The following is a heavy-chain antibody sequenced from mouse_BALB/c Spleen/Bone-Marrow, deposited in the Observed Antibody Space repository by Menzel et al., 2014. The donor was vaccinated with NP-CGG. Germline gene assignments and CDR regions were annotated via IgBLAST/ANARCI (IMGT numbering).Heavy chain of an antibody. J-gene: IGHJ3*01. CDR3: ATARATWFAY. V-gene: IGHV1-9*01. CDR1: GYTFSSYW. D-gene: IGHD3-2*01. CDR2: ILPGSGST. Sequence: QVQLQQSGAELMKPGASVKISCKATGYTFSSYWIEWVKQRPGHGLEWIGEILPGSGSTNYNENFKGKATFTADTSSNTAYMQLSSLTSEDSAVYYCATARATWFAYWGQGTLVTVSA.